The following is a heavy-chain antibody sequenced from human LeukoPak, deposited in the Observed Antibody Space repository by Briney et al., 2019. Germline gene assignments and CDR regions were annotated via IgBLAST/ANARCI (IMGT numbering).Heavy chain of an antibody. D-gene: IGHD6-13*01. J-gene: IGHJ4*02. CDR1: GFTFSSYW. V-gene: IGHV3-74*01. CDR2: INSDGSST. Sequence: GGSLRLSCAVSGFTFSSYWMHWVRQAPGKGLVWVSRINSDGSSTIYADSVKGRFTISRDNAKNTLYLQMNSLRAEDTAVYYCVGVTRSSSSWYREPKYYFDYWGQGTLVTVSS. CDR3: VGVTRSSSSWYREPKYYFDY.